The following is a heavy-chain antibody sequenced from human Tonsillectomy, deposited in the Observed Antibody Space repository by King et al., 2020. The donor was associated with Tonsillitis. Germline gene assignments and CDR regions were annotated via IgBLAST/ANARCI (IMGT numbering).Heavy chain of an antibody. CDR3: AKESTVTRAFEY. Sequence: VQLVESGGDLVQPGGSLRLSCAASGFSFSSYAMSWVRQAPGTGREWVSSLSGSGGSTNYADSVKGRFTISRDNSENTLYLQMNNLRAEDTAMYYCAKESTVTRAFEYWGQGTLVTVSS. V-gene: IGHV3-23*04. J-gene: IGHJ4*02. D-gene: IGHD4-17*01. CDR2: LSGSGGST. CDR1: GFSFSSYA.